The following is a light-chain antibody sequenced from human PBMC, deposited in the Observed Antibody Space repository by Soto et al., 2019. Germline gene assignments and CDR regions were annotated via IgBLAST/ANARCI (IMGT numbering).Light chain of an antibody. J-gene: IGLJ1*01. CDR3: SSYTTGTTV. CDR1: SSDVGGYNY. Sequence: QSVLTQPASVSGSPGQSITISCTGTSSDVGGYNYVSWYQQHPGKAPKLMIYEVSNRPSGVSDRFSGSKSGNTASLTISGLQAEDEADYHCSSYTTGTTVFGTGTKVTVL. V-gene: IGLV2-14*01. CDR2: EVS.